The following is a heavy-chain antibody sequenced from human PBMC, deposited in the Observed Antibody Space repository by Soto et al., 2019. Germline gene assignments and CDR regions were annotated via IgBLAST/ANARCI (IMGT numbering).Heavy chain of an antibody. CDR3: TRSAISPYGGLIGPFDY. V-gene: IGHV1-3*05. CDR1: GYTFTAYA. Sequence: QVQLAQSGAEERKPGASVKVSCEATGYTFTAYAMHWVRQAPGQSLEWMGWINPANGNTRYSQEFQGRLTITSDTSANTVYMELSSLTSEDTAMYYCTRSAISPYGGLIGPFDYWGQGNLVTVSS. D-gene: IGHD3-16*02. CDR2: INPANGNT. J-gene: IGHJ4*02.